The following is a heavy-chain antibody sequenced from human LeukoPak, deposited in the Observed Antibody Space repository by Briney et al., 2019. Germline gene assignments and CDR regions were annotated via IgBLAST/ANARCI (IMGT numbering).Heavy chain of an antibody. Sequence: ASVKVSCKASGGTFSSYAISWVRQAPGQGLEWMGRIIPILGIANYAQKFQGRVTITADKSTSTAYMELSSLRSEDTAVYYCARPQYYYDSSGYGDAFDIWGQGTMVTVSS. CDR1: GGTFSSYA. CDR3: ARPQYYYDSSGYGDAFDI. J-gene: IGHJ3*02. CDR2: IIPILGIA. V-gene: IGHV1-69*04. D-gene: IGHD3-22*01.